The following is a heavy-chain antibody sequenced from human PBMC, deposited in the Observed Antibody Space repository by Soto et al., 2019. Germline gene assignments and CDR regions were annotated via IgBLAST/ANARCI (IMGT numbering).Heavy chain of an antibody. V-gene: IGHV1-69*12. CDR1: GGTFSSYA. D-gene: IGHD2-15*01. J-gene: IGHJ3*02. CDR2: IIPIFGTA. Sequence: QVQLVQSGAEVKKPGSSVKVSCKASGGTFSSYAISWVRQAPGQGLEWMGGIIPIFGTANYAQKFQGRVTITAEESTSTAYMELSSLSSEDTAVYYGARGGKVGCSGGSCYDLAFDIWGQGTMVTVSS. CDR3: ARGGKVGCSGGSCYDLAFDI.